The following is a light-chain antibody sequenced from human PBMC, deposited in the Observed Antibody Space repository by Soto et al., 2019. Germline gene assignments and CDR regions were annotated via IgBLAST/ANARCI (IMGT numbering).Light chain of an antibody. CDR1: QSLLHSNGNTY. CDR3: MQALQTPRT. Sequence: DIVMPQSPLSLPVTPGEPASISCRSSQSLLHSNGNTYLEWYLQKPGQSPQLLISLASNRASGVPDRFSGSGSGTDFTLKISRVEAADVGVYYCMQALQTPRTFGPGTKV. J-gene: IGKJ3*01. V-gene: IGKV2-28*01. CDR2: LAS.